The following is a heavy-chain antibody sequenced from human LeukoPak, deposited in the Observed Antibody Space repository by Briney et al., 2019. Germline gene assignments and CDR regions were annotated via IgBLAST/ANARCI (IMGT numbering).Heavy chain of an antibody. CDR1: GGSISSSSYY. D-gene: IGHD6-13*01. CDR3: ARDNIAAAGYNWFDP. CDR2: IYYSGST. V-gene: IGHV4-39*07. Sequence: SETLSLTCTVSGGSISSSSYYWGWIRQPPGKGLEWIGSIYYSGSTYYNPSLKSRVTISVDTSKNQFSLKLSSVTAADTAVYYCARDNIAAAGYNWFDPWGQGTLVTVSS. J-gene: IGHJ5*02.